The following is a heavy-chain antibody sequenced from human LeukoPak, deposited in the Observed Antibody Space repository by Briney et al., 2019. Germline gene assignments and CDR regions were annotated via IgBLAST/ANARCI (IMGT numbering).Heavy chain of an antibody. CDR1: GYTFTSYD. CDR2: MNPNSGNT. CDR3: AREGDVLLWFGELEFDY. V-gene: IGHV1-8*01. J-gene: IGHJ4*02. D-gene: IGHD3-10*01. Sequence: ASVKVSCKASGYTFTSYDINWVRQATGQGLEWMGWMNPNSGNTGYAQKFQGRVTMTRNTSISTAYMELSSLRSEDTAVYYWAREGDVLLWFGELEFDYWGQGTLVTVSS.